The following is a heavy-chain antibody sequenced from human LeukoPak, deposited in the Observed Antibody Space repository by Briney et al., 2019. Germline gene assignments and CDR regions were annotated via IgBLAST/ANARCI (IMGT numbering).Heavy chain of an antibody. CDR2: IRSNLYGGTP. CDR3: TRDQTPYY. J-gene: IGHJ4*02. V-gene: IGHV3-49*04. Sequence: QTGGSLRLSCTASGFTFGNYAMTWVRQAPGKGLEWVGFIRSNLYGGTPEYAASVKGRFTISRDDSNSIAYLEMDSLKTDDTAVYYCTRDQTPYYWGQGTLVTVSS. CDR1: GFTFGNYA.